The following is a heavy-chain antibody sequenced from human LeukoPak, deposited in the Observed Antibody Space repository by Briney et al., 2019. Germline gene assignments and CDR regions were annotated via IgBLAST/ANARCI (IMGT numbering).Heavy chain of an antibody. J-gene: IGHJ6*03. CDR1: GGTFSSYA. V-gene: IGHV1-69*05. Sequence: GASVKVSCKASGGTFSSYAISWVRQAPGQGLEWMGGIIPIFGTANYAQKFQGRVTITTDESTSTAYMELSSLRSEDTAVYYCARGVKEWLGHYYYMDVWGKGTTVTVSS. CDR2: IIPIFGTA. CDR3: ARGVKEWLGHYYYMDV. D-gene: IGHD3-3*01.